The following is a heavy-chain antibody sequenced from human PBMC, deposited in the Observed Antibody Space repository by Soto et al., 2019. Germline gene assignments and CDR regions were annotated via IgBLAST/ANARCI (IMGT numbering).Heavy chain of an antibody. V-gene: IGHV3-20*04. Sequence: GGSLRLSCAASGFTFSSYGMSWVRQAPGKGLEWVSGINWNGGSTGYADSVKGRFTISRDNAKNSLYLQMNSLRAEDTALYYCARGHGTHYYDSSGYRDAFDIWGQGTMVTVSS. CDR3: ARGHGTHYYDSSGYRDAFDI. J-gene: IGHJ3*02. CDR1: GFTFSSYG. D-gene: IGHD3-22*01. CDR2: INWNGGST.